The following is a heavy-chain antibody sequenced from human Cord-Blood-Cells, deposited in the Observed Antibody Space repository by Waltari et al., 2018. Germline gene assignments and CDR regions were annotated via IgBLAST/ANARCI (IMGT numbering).Heavy chain of an antibody. CDR1: GYTFTGYY. CDR2: IKHNSGGT. Sequence: QVQLVQSGAEVKKPGASVKVSCKASGYTFTGYYMHWVRQAPGQGLEWRVWIKHNSGGTNYAQKFQGRVTMARDTSISTAYMELSRLRSDDTAVYYCARVWSEYSSSFDYWGQGTLVTVSS. CDR3: ARVWSEYSSSFDY. J-gene: IGHJ4*02. V-gene: IGHV1-2*02. D-gene: IGHD6-6*01.